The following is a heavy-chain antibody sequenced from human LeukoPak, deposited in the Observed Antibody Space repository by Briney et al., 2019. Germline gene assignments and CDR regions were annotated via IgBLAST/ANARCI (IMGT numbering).Heavy chain of an antibody. Sequence: SGTLSLTCAVSGGSISSANWWSWVRQPPGKGLEWIGEIHHSGTTTYNPSLKSRLTISVDKSKNQFSLTLNSVTDADTAIYYCARLTSGWYVIYWGQGTLVTVSS. J-gene: IGHJ4*02. CDR3: ARLTSGWYVIY. V-gene: IGHV4-4*02. CDR2: IHHSGTT. D-gene: IGHD6-19*01. CDR1: GGSISSANW.